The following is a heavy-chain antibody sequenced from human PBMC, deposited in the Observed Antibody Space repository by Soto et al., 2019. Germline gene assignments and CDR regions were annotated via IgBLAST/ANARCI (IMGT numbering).Heavy chain of an antibody. CDR2: IYYSGST. Sequence: SETLSLTCTVSGGSISSSSYYWGWIRQPPGKGLEWIGSIYYSGSTYYNPSLKSRVTISVDTSENQFSLKLSSVTAADTAVYYCAKTTVTTFSWFDPWGQGTLVTVSS. V-gene: IGHV4-39*01. CDR3: AKTTVTTFSWFDP. CDR1: GGSISSSSYY. D-gene: IGHD4-17*01. J-gene: IGHJ5*02.